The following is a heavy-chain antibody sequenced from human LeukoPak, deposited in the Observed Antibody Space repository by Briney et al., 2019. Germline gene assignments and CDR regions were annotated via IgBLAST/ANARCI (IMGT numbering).Heavy chain of an antibody. V-gene: IGHV3-48*04. CDR3: ARPASTFPLGY. J-gene: IGHJ4*02. Sequence: GGSLRLSCAASGFSFSTYSMNWVRQAPGKGLEWVSYISSSGTTIYYADSVKDRFTISRDNANNSLYLQMHSLRAEDTALYYCARPASTFPLGYWGQGTLVTVSS. D-gene: IGHD3-3*02. CDR2: ISSSGTTI. CDR1: GFSFSTYS.